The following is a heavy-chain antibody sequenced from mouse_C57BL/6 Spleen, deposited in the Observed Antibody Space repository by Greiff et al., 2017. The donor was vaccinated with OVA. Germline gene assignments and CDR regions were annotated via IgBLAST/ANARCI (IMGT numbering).Heavy chain of an antibody. D-gene: IGHD2-2*01. Sequence: QVQLQQSGPELVKPGASVQISCKASGYAFSSSWMNWVKQRPGKGLEWIGRIYPGDGDTNYNGKFKGKATLTADKSSSTAYMQLSSLTSEDSAVYFCAGYDDAMDYWGQGTSVTVSS. CDR2: IYPGDGDT. CDR3: AGYDDAMDY. CDR1: GYAFSSSW. J-gene: IGHJ4*01. V-gene: IGHV1-82*01.